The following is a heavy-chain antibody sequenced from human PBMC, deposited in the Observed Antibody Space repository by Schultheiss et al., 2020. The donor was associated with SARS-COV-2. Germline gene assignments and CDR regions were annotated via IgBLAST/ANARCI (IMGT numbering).Heavy chain of an antibody. V-gene: IGHV1-18*01. D-gene: IGHD3-3*01. CDR1: GYTFTSYG. CDR3: ARVGMQYDFWSGYSDYYYGMDV. CDR2: ISAYNGNT. Sequence: ASVKVSCKASGYTFTSYGISWVRQAPGQGLEWMGWISAYNGNTNYAQKLQGRVTMTTDTSTSTAYMELRSLRSDDTAVYYCARVGMQYDFWSGYSDYYYGMDVWGQGATVTVSS. J-gene: IGHJ6*02.